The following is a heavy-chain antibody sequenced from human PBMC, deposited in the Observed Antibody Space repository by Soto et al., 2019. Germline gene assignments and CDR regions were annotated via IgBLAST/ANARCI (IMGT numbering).Heavy chain of an antibody. J-gene: IGHJ4*02. CDR3: ARHIAVTRTRGFDY. CDR1: GGAITTNW. Sequence: QVHLQESGPGLVKPSGTLSLTCAVSGGAITTNWWSWVRQPPGRGLEWSGEIYHSGTTNYNPSLRGRVTKSVDKSNHQFSLKLNSVTAADSSIYYCARHIAVTRTRGFDYWGQGKLVTVSS. CDR2: IYHSGTT. V-gene: IGHV4-4*02. D-gene: IGHD6-19*01.